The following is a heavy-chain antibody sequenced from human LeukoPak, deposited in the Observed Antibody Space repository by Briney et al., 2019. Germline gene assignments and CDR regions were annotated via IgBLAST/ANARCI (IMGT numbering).Heavy chain of an antibody. Sequence: GGPLRLSCSASGFTFSSYIMNWVRQAPGKGLEWVSCMSSRSSQLYYADPVKGPFTISRDNAKNSLYLKMNSLRAEDTAVYYCARYSSGFDYWGQGTLVTVSS. J-gene: IGHJ4*02. CDR2: MSSRSSQL. D-gene: IGHD3-22*01. V-gene: IGHV3-21*01. CDR1: GFTFSSYI. CDR3: ARYSSGFDY.